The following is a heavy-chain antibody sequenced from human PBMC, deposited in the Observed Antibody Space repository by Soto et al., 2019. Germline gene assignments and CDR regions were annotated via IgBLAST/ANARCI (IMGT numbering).Heavy chain of an antibody. V-gene: IGHV5-10-1*01. CDR2: IDPSDSYT. J-gene: IGHJ6*02. D-gene: IGHD2-15*01. CDR1: GYSFTSYW. CDR3: ARFSSSVVSNYYYYGMDV. Sequence: PGESLKISFKGSGYSFTSYWISWVRQMPGKGLEWMGRIDPSDSYTNYSPSFQGHVTISADKSISTAYLQWSSLKASDTAMYYCARFSSSVVSNYYYYGMDVWGQGTTVTVSS.